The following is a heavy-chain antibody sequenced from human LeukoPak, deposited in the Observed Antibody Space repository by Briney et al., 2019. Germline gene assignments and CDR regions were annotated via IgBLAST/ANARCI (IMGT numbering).Heavy chain of an antibody. J-gene: IGHJ4*02. D-gene: IGHD6-13*01. CDR3: ARSIVPDGTSPFDY. V-gene: IGHV3-7*01. Sequence: GGSLRLSCAASGFTFSSYWMSWVRQAPGKGLEWVANIKQDGSEEYYVDSVKGRFTISRDNAKNSLYLQMNSLRAEDTAVYYCARSIVPDGTSPFDYWGQGTLVTVSS. CDR1: GFTFSSYW. CDR2: IKQDGSEE.